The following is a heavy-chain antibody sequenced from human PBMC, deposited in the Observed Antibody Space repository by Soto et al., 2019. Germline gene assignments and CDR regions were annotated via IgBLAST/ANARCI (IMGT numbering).Heavy chain of an antibody. V-gene: IGHV3-15*07. D-gene: IGHD6-13*01. Sequence: GGSLRLSCAASHLDFNTAWMNWVRQSPGKGLEWVGRIKSRNEYGATDYAAPVKGRFSISRDDSSKTLSLQMNDLKTEDTAVYYCVVSSGWYLDIFDYWGQGALVTVSS. CDR2: IKSRNEYGAT. CDR3: VVSSGWYLDIFDY. CDR1: HLDFNTAW. J-gene: IGHJ4*02.